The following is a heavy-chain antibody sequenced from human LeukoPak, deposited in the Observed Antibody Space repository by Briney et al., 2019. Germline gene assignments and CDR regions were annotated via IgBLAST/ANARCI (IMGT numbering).Heavy chain of an antibody. CDR3: ARDRASIAAALDY. D-gene: IGHD6-13*01. CDR2: IWYDGSNK. V-gene: IGHV3-33*01. CDR1: GFTFSSYG. Sequence: PGGSLRLSCAASGFTFSSYGMHWVRQAPGKGLEWVAVIWYDGSNKYYADSVKGRFTISRDNSKNTLYLQMNSLRAEDTAVYYCARDRASIAAALDYWGQGTLVTASS. J-gene: IGHJ4*02.